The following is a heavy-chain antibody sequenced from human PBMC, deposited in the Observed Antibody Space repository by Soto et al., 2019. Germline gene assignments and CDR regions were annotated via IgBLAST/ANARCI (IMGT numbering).Heavy chain of an antibody. CDR2: LYYSGST. CDR1: GGSISSDY. Sequence: SETLSLGCTVSGGSISSDYWSWIRQPPGRGRGWMGYLYYSGSTNYNPSLKSRVTISVATPKNQFSLKLSSVTAADTAVYYCARGRSVYYYDSSGENWFDPWGQGTLVTVS. J-gene: IGHJ5*02. CDR3: ARGRSVYYYDSSGENWFDP. D-gene: IGHD3-22*01. V-gene: IGHV4-59*01.